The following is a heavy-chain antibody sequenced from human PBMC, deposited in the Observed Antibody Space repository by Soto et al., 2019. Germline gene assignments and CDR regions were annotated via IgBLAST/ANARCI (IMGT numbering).Heavy chain of an antibody. Sequence: ASVKVSCKVSGYSLTELSIHWVRQAPGEGLEWMGGYDLEKGETIYAQKFQGRVTMTEDSPADTPYMQLRSLRSEDTAADTALYYCARSLGSAAGWSFDVWGQGILVTVSS. CDR3: LYYCARSLGSAAGWSFDV. V-gene: IGHV1-24*01. J-gene: IGHJ4*02. CDR1: GYSLTELS. CDR2: YDLEKGET. D-gene: IGHD3-16*01.